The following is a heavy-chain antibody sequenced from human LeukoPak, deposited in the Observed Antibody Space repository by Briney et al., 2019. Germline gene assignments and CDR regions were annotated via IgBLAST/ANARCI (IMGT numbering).Heavy chain of an antibody. J-gene: IGHJ4*02. CDR1: GFTFSSHT. CDR3: ARVRSGSYYGLDY. V-gene: IGHV3-64*01. D-gene: IGHD1-26*01. CDR2: ISSNGGST. Sequence: GGSLRLSCAASGFTFSSHTMHWVRQAPGKGLEYVSAISSNGGSTYYANSVKGRFTISRDNSKNTVYLQMGSLRTEDVAVYYCARVRSGSYYGLDYWGQGTLVTVSS.